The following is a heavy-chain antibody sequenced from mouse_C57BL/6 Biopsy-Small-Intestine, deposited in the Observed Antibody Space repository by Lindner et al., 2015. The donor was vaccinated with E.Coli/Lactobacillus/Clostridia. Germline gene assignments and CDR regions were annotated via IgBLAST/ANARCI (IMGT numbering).Heavy chain of an antibody. Sequence: VQLQESGAELVKPGASVKISCKASGYAFSSYWMSWVKQRPGKGLEWIGQIYPGDGDTNYNGKFKGKATLTADKSSSTAYMQLSSLTSEDSAVYFCARDYYGSSYGYFDVWGTGTTVTVSS. D-gene: IGHD1-1*01. CDR2: IYPGDGDT. V-gene: IGHV1-80*01. J-gene: IGHJ1*03. CDR3: ARDYYGSSYGYFDV. CDR1: GYAFSSYW.